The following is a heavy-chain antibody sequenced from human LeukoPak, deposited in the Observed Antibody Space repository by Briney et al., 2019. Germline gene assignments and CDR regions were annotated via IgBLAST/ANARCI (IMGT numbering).Heavy chain of an antibody. D-gene: IGHD6-13*01. CDR3: AKGTGIAAAGVFDY. CDR2: ISGSGGST. J-gene: IGHJ4*02. CDR1: GFTLSSYG. V-gene: IGHV3-23*01. Sequence: GGSLRLSCAPSGFTLSSYGMSWVRQAPGKGLEWVSAISGSGGSTYYADSVKGRFTISRDKSKNTLYLQMNSLRAEDTAVYYCAKGTGIAAAGVFDYWGQGTLVTVSS.